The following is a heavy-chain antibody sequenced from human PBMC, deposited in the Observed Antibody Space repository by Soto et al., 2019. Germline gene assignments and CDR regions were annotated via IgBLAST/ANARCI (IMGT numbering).Heavy chain of an antibody. CDR3: ARDLDSSSYAGHFQH. J-gene: IGHJ1*01. V-gene: IGHV3-21*01. D-gene: IGHD6-13*01. CDR1: GFTFSGYS. CDR2: ISSSSSYI. Sequence: GGSLRLSCAASGFTFSGYSMNWVRQAPGKGLEWVSSISSSSSYIYYADSVKGRFTISRDNAKNSLYLQMNSLRAEDTAVYYCARDLDSSSYAGHFQHWGQGTLVTVS.